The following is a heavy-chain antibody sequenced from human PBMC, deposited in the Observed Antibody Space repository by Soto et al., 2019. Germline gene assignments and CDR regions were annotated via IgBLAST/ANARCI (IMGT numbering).Heavy chain of an antibody. CDR2: ISYDGSNK. CDR3: ASQRVSAPVDY. J-gene: IGHJ4*02. Sequence: QVQLVESGGGVVQPGRSLRLSYAASGFTFSSYAMHWVRQAPGKGLEWVAVISYDGSNKYYADSVKGRFTISRDNSKNTLYLQMNSLRAEDTAVYYCASQRVSAPVDYWGQGTLVTVSS. D-gene: IGHD1-26*01. V-gene: IGHV3-30-3*01. CDR1: GFTFSSYA.